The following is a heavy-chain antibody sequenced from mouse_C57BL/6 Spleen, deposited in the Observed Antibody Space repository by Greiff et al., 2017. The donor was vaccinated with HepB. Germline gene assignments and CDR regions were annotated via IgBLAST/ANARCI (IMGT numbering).Heavy chain of an antibody. D-gene: IGHD4-1*01. CDR3: ARNWDGNYFDY. V-gene: IGHV2-2*01. Sequence: VKLVESGPGLVQPSQSLSITCTVSGFSFTRYGVHWVRQSPEKGLEWLGVIWSGGSTDYNAAFISRRSISKDNSKSQVFLKMNSLQADDTAIYYCARNWDGNYFDYWGQGTTLTVSS. J-gene: IGHJ2*01. CDR1: GFSFTRYG. CDR2: IWSGGST.